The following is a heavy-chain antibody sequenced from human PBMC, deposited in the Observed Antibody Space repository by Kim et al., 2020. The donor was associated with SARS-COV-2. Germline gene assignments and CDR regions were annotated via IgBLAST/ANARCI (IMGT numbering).Heavy chain of an antibody. V-gene: IGHV4-59*09. D-gene: IGHD6-19*01. Sequence: PSPKSQVTISVDTSKNQFSLKLSSGTAADTAVYYCAGGLAVAGSEGFQHWGQGTLVTVSS. CDR3: AGGLAVAGSEGFQH. J-gene: IGHJ1*01.